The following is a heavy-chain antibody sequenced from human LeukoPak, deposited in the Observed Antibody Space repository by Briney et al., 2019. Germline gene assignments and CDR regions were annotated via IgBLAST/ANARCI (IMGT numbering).Heavy chain of an antibody. D-gene: IGHD5-12*01. CDR2: ISVYNGNT. Sequence: ASVKVSCKASGYTFTNYGISWVRQAPGQGLEWMGWISVYNGNTNYAQKLQGRVTMTTDTSTSTAYMELRSLRSDDTAVYYCARARQEEWWLPRGYFDYWGQGTLVTVSS. CDR3: ARARQEEWWLPRGYFDY. V-gene: IGHV1-18*01. J-gene: IGHJ4*02. CDR1: GYTFTNYG.